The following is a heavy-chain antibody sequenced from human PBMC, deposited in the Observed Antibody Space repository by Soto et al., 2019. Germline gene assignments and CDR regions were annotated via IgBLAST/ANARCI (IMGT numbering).Heavy chain of an antibody. Sequence: GGSLRLSCAASGFTFSSYAMSWVRQAPGKGLEWVSAISGSGGSTYYADSAKGRFTISSDNSKNTLYLQMNSLRAEDTAVYYCAKEINGDYEGRTHLALSLGWFDPWGQGTLVTVSS. CDR2: ISGSGGST. CDR1: GFTFSSYA. J-gene: IGHJ5*02. V-gene: IGHV3-23*01. D-gene: IGHD4-17*01. CDR3: AKEINGDYEGRTHLALSLGWFDP.